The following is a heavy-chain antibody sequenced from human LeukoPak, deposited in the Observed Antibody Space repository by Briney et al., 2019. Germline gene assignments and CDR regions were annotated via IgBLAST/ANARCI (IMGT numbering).Heavy chain of an antibody. CDR2: ITGSGGNT. V-gene: IGHV3-23*01. CDR1: GFTFSNYA. CDR3: AKWGDYDALTGYYVSDY. D-gene: IGHD3-9*01. J-gene: IGHJ4*02. Sequence: GASLRLSCAASGFTFSNYAMSWVRQAPGKGLEWVSAITGSGGNTYYADSVEGRFTISRDNSKNTLYLQMNSLRAEDTAVYYCAKWGDYDALTGYYVSDYWGQGTLVTVSS.